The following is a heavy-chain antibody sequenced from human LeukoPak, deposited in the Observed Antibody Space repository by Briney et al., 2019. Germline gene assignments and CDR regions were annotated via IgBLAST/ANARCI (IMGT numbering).Heavy chain of an antibody. D-gene: IGHD2-2*02. J-gene: IGHJ6*02. CDR3: AREDCSSTSCYTLDYYYYGMDV. Sequence: SVKVSCKASGGTFSSYAISWVRRAPGQGLERMGRIIPILGIANYAQKFQGRVTITADKSTSTAYMELSSLRSEDTAVYYCAREDCSSTSCYTLDYYYYGMDVWGQGTTVTVSS. CDR2: IIPILGIA. CDR1: GGTFSSYA. V-gene: IGHV1-69*04.